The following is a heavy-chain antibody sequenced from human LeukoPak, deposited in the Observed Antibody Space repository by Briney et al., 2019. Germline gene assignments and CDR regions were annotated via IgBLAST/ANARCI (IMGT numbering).Heavy chain of an antibody. Sequence: GGSLRLSCAASGFTFSSYGMSWVRQAPGKGLEWVAVISYDGSNKYYADSVKGRFTISRDNSKNTLYLQMNSLRAEDTAVYYCARVLWYYYDSSGPVDYWGQGTLVTVSS. CDR1: GFTFSSYG. J-gene: IGHJ4*02. D-gene: IGHD3-22*01. CDR3: ARVLWYYYDSSGPVDY. V-gene: IGHV3-30*03. CDR2: ISYDGSNK.